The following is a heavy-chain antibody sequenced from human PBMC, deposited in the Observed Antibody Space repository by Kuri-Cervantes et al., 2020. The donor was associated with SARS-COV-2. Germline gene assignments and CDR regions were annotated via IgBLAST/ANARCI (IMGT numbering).Heavy chain of an antibody. D-gene: IGHD7-27*01. CDR1: GGSFSGYY. V-gene: IGHV3-66*01. Sequence: ETLSLTCAVYGGSFSGYYWSWVRQAPGKGLEWVSVIYSGGSTYYADSVKGRFTISRDNSKNTLYLQMNSLRAEDTAVYYCARDPDWGGNYWGQGTLVTVSS. J-gene: IGHJ4*02. CDR3: ARDPDWGGNY. CDR2: IYSGGST.